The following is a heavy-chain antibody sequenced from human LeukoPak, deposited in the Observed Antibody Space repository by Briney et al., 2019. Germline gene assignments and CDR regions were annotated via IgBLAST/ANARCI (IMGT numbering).Heavy chain of an antibody. CDR2: IYYSGST. CDR3: ARDRQQLDY. V-gene: IGHV4-59*01. J-gene: IGHJ4*02. CDR1: GGSISSYY. Sequence: SETLSLTCTVSGGSISSYYWSWIRQPPGKGLEWIGYIYYSGSTNYNPSLKSRVTISVDTSKNQFSLKLSSVTAADTAVNYCARDRQQLDYWGQGTLVTVSS. D-gene: IGHD6-13*01.